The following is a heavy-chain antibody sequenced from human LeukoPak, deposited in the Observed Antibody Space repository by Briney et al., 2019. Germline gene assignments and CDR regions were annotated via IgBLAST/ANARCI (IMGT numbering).Heavy chain of an antibody. D-gene: IGHD3-10*01. J-gene: IGHJ3*02. CDR3: AKSFFPGGSSFTFGI. Sequence: PGGSLRLSCAASGFTFGSYAMTWVRQAPGKGLEWVSSISDSGVNIYYADSVKGRSTISRDNSKNTLYLQMNSLRAEDTAVYYCAKSFFPGGSSFTFGIWGQGTLVTVSS. CDR1: GFTFGSYA. CDR2: ISDSGVNI. V-gene: IGHV3-23*01.